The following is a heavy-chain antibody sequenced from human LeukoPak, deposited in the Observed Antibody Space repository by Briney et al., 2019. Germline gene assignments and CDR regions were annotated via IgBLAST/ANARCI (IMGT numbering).Heavy chain of an antibody. V-gene: IGHV4-4*07. CDR1: GGSISSYY. CDR3: ARQIASAGTAGFDL. J-gene: IGHJ4*02. Sequence: SDTLSLTCTVCGGSISSYYWSWIPHPCGKALEGIGSMYSAGRTNYNSSLKSRVTMSVDTSTKQFSLRLRSVTGADTAVYYCARQIASAGTAGFDLWGQGALVTVSS. CDR2: MYSAGRT. D-gene: IGHD6-13*01.